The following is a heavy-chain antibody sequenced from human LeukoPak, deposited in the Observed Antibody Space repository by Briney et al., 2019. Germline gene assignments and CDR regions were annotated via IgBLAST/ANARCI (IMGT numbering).Heavy chain of an antibody. CDR2: IYYSGST. J-gene: IGHJ6*02. CDR3: ARAVTARVTLGRSLSGMDV. V-gene: IGHV4-59*01. D-gene: IGHD5-18*01. Sequence: SETLSLTCTVSGGSISSYYWSWIRQHPGKGLEWIGNIYYSGSTYYNPSLKSRVTISVDTSKNQFSLKLSSVTDADTAVYYCARAVTARVTLGRSLSGMDVWGQGTTVTVSS. CDR1: GGSISSYY.